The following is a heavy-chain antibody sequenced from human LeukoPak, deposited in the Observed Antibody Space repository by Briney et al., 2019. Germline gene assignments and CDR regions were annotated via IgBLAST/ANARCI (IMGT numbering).Heavy chain of an antibody. D-gene: IGHD3-16*01. J-gene: IGHJ4*02. CDR3: VGEIGPRSFDY. CDR2: ISYDGSSK. V-gene: IGHV3-30*03. Sequence: GGSLRLSCAASGFTFSSYAMSWVRQAPGKGLEWVAVISYDGSSKYYADSVKGRFTISRDNSINALYLQMNSLRLDDTAVYYCVGEIGPRSFDYWGQGTLVTVSS. CDR1: GFTFSSYA.